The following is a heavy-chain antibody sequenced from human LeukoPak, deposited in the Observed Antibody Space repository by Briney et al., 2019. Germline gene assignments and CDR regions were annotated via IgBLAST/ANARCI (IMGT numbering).Heavy chain of an antibody. D-gene: IGHD3-22*01. CDR3: ARVVYWGESSALPFDY. V-gene: IGHV4-30-4*07. J-gene: IGHJ4*02. CDR1: GGSISNGGYS. Sequence: SETLSLTCAVSGGSISNGGYSWSWIRQPPGKGLEWIGYIYYSGSTYYNPSLKSRVTISVDTSKNRFSLKLSSVTAADTAVYYCARVVYWGESSALPFDYWGRGTLVTVS. CDR2: IYYSGST.